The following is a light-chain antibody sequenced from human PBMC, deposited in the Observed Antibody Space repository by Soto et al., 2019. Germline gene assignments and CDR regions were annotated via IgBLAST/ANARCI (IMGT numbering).Light chain of an antibody. J-gene: IGLJ1*01. CDR2: DNN. V-gene: IGLV1-51*01. CDR3: GTWDSSLSAYV. CDR1: SSNIGKNY. Sequence: QSVLAQPPSVSAAPGQKVTISCSVSSSNIGKNYVSWYQQLPGTAPKLLIYDNNKRPSGIPDRFSGSKSGTSATLGITGLQTGDEADYYCGTWDSSLSAYVFGTGTKVTVL.